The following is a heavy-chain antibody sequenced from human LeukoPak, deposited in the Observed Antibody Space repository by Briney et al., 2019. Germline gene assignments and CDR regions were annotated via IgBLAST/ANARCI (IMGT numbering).Heavy chain of an antibody. CDR2: IYYSGST. J-gene: IGHJ4*02. Sequence: SETLSLTCTVSGGSISSSSYYWGWIRQPPGKGLEWIGSIYYSGSTYYNPSLKSRVTISVDTSKNQFSLKLSSVTAADTAVYYCARARAGRLDYWGQGTLVTVSS. CDR1: GGSISSSSYY. V-gene: IGHV4-39*07. D-gene: IGHD6-25*01. CDR3: ARARAGRLDY.